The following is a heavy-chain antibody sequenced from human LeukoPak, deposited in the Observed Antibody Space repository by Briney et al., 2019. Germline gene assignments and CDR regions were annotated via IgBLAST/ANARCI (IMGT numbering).Heavy chain of an antibody. Sequence: ASVKVSCKVSGGTFSNSAINWVRQAPGQGLEWMGWINPNSGGTNYAQKFQGRVTMTRDTSISTAYMELSRLRSDDTAVYYCARENWNDGAFDIWGQGTMVTVSS. CDR2: INPNSGGT. V-gene: IGHV1-2*02. D-gene: IGHD1-1*01. J-gene: IGHJ3*02. CDR1: GGTFSNSA. CDR3: ARENWNDGAFDI.